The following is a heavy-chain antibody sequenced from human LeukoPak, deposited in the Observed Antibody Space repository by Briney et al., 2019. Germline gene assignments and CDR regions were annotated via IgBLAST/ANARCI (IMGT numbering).Heavy chain of an antibody. D-gene: IGHD3-3*01. CDR1: GGSFSGYY. Sequence: TSETLSLTCAVYGGSFSGYYWSWIRQPPGKGLEWIGEINHRGSTNYNPSLKSRVTISVDTSKNQFSLKLSSVTAADTAVYYCARVWSGYYDAFDIWGQGTMVTVSS. V-gene: IGHV4-34*01. J-gene: IGHJ3*02. CDR3: ARVWSGYYDAFDI. CDR2: INHRGST.